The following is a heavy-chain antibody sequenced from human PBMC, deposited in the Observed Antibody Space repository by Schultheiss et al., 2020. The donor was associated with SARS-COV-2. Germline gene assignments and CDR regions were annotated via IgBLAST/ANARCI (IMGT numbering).Heavy chain of an antibody. CDR1: GGSISSYY. D-gene: IGHD7-27*01. CDR3: ARDLPGAKAFDY. CDR2: IYYSGST. J-gene: IGHJ4*02. V-gene: IGHV4-59*01. Sequence: SETLSLTCTVSGGSISSYYWSWIRQPPGKGLEWIGYIYYSGSTNYNPSLKSRVTISVDTSKNQFSLKLSSVTAADTAVYYCARDLPGAKAFDYWGQGTLVTVSS.